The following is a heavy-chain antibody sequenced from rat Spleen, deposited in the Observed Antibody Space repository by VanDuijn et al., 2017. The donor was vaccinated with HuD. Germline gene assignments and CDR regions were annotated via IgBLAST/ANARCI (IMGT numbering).Heavy chain of an antibody. D-gene: IGHD2-2*01. Sequence: EVQLVESGGGLVQPGRSLKLSCAASGFTFSDYGMAWVRQGPTKGLEWVATISYGDRSGHSSTYYRDYVKGRFTISRDNTKNTLYLQMDNLRSEDTATYYCARAGYLRDWYFDFWGPGTMVTVSS. J-gene: IGHJ1*01. CDR2: ISYGDRSGHSST. CDR1: GFTFSDYG. V-gene: IGHV5-29*01. CDR3: ARAGYLRDWYFDF.